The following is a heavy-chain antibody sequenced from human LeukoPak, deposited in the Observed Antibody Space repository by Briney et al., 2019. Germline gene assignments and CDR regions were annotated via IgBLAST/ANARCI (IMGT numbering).Heavy chain of an antibody. CDR1: TFTFSRFP. V-gene: IGHV3-30-3*01. D-gene: IGHD2-2*01. J-gene: IGHJ1*01. CDR2: TSDDGSDT. Sequence: GKSLRLSCAASTFTFSRFPMHWVRQAPGKWLELVAVTSDDGSDTYYPDSVKGRFTISRDNSKNTLYLQMNSLRPEDTAVYYCAKDGSTSWHGYFQHWGQGTLVTVSS. CDR3: AKDGSTSWHGYFQH.